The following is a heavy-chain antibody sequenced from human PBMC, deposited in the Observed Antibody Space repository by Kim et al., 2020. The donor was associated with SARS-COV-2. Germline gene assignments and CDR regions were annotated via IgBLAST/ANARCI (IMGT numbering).Heavy chain of an antibody. CDR1: GGSISSGSYY. D-gene: IGHD3-3*01. CDR3: ARGVGDFCSGYFGSEGFDP. Sequence: SETLSLTCTVSGGSISSGSYYWSWIRQPAGKGLEWIGRIYTSGSTNYNPSLKSRVTISVDTSKNQFSLKLSSVTAADTAVYYCARGVGDFCSGYFGSEGFDPWGQGTLVTVSS. CDR2: IYTSGST. J-gene: IGHJ5*02. V-gene: IGHV4-61*02.